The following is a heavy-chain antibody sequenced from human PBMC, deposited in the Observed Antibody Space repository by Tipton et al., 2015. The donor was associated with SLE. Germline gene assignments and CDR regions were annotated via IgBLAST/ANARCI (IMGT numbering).Heavy chain of an antibody. Sequence: SLRLSCAASGFTFSDYYMSWIRQAPGKGLEWVSYISSSGGTIYYADSVKGRFTISRDNAKTSLYLQMNSLTAEDTAVYYCAKAPFEKGPYYYYYYMDVWGRGTTVTVSS. CDR1: GFTFSDYY. CDR3: AKAPFEKGPYYYYYYMDV. CDR2: ISSSGGTI. J-gene: IGHJ6*03. D-gene: IGHD3-9*01. V-gene: IGHV3-11*01.